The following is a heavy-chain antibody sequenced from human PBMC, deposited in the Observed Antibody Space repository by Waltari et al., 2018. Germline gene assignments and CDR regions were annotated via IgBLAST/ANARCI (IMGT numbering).Heavy chain of an antibody. CDR1: GGSNSSSSYY. V-gene: IGHV4-39*07. CDR3: ARSATSSGWYGVRNYFDY. CDR2: LYYSGIT. D-gene: IGHD6-19*01. Sequence: QLQMQESGTGLVKTSETQSLTCTVSGGSNSSSSYYWGWIRQPPGTGVEGIGRLYYSGITYYNPSLKSRVTISVDTSKNQFSLKLSSVTAADTAVYYCARSATSSGWYGVRNYFDYWGQGTLVTVSS. J-gene: IGHJ4*02.